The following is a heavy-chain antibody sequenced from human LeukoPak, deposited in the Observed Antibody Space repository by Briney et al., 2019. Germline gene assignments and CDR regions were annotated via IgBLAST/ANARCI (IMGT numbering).Heavy chain of an antibody. CDR1: GFTFSSYG. J-gene: IGHJ4*02. D-gene: IGHD3-3*01. V-gene: IGHV3-23*01. CDR3: AKDRRFTGGIDY. CDR2: IRGSGETT. Sequence: GGTLRLSCAASGFTFSSYGMSWVRQAPGKGLEWGSGIRGSGETTYYAESVKGRFIIQRDNSKNTLYLQMNSLRAEDTALYYCAKDRRFTGGIDYWGQGTLVTVSS.